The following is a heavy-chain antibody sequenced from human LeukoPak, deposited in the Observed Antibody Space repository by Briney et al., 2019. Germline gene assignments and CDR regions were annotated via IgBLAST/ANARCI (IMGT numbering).Heavy chain of an antibody. CDR3: AIHSDSVVVPSCFDY. CDR1: GGSISSSSYY. D-gene: IGHD2-2*01. V-gene: IGHV4-39*01. J-gene: IGHJ4*02. Sequence: SETLSLTCTVSGGSISSSSYYWGWIRQPPGKGLEWIRSIYYSGSTYYNPSLKSRVTISVDTSKNQFSLKLSSVTAADTAVYYCAIHSDSVVVPSCFDYWGQGTLVTVSS. CDR2: IYYSGST.